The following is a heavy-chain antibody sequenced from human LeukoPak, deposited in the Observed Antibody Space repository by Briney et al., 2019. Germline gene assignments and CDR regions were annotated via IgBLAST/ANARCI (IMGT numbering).Heavy chain of an antibody. D-gene: IGHD5-24*01. Sequence: SVKVSCKASGGTFSSYAISWVRQAPGQGLAWMGGIIPIFGTANYAQKFQGRVTITADESTSTAYMELSSLRSEDTAVYYCARVGRWLQARNNWFDAWGQGTLVTVSS. CDR2: IIPIFGTA. V-gene: IGHV1-69*13. CDR3: ARVGRWLQARNNWFDA. CDR1: GGTFSSYA. J-gene: IGHJ5*02.